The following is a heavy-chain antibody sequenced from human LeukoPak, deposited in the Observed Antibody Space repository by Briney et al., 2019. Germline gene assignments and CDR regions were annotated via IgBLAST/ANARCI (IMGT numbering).Heavy chain of an antibody. V-gene: IGHV3-30*03. CDR3: ARVLDGAAAAGTDY. D-gene: IGHD6-13*01. CDR2: ISYDGSNK. CDR1: GFTFSSYG. Sequence: GGSLRLSCAASGFTFSSYGMHWVRQAPGKGLEWVAVISYDGSNKYYAGSVKGRLTISRDNSKNTLYLQMNSLRAEDTAVYYCARVLDGAAAAGTDYWGQGTLVTVSS. J-gene: IGHJ4*02.